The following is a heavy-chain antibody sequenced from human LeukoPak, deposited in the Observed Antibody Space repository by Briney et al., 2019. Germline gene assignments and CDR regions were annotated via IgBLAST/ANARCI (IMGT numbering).Heavy chain of an antibody. Sequence: GGSLSLSCAASGFTFSSYWMSWVRQAPGKGLEWVANIKQDGSEKYYVDSVKGRFTISRDNAKNSLYLQMNSLRAEDTAVYYCARRRYSGSSQHFDYWGQGTLVTVSS. CDR2: IKQDGSEK. CDR1: GFTFSSYW. V-gene: IGHV3-7*01. CDR3: ARRRYSGSSQHFDY. J-gene: IGHJ4*02. D-gene: IGHD1-26*01.